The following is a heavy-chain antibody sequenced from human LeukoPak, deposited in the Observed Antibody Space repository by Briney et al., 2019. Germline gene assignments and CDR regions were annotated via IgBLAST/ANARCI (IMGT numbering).Heavy chain of an antibody. CDR1: GYSFTNYW. CDR3: ARRYCSGSSCYPDY. V-gene: IGHV5-51*01. D-gene: IGHD2-15*01. CDR2: IYPGDSDT. Sequence: GESLKISCKGSGYSFTNYWIGWVRQMPGKGLEWMGIIYPGDSDTRYTPSFQGQVTISADKSINTAYLHWSSLKASDTAMYYCARRYCSGSSCYPDYWGQGTLVTVSS. J-gene: IGHJ4*02.